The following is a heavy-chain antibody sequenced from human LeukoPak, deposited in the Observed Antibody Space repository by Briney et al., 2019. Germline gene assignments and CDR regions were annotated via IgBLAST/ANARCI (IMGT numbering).Heavy chain of an antibody. CDR1: GFAFGSST. J-gene: IGHJ4*02. D-gene: IGHD1-1*01. CDR2: VSSTSTYI. V-gene: IGHV3-21*01. Sequence: GGSLRLSCAASGFAFGSSTMDWVRQAPGKGLEWVSSVSSTSTYIYYADSVKGRFTISRDNAENSVYLQMNSLRAEDTAMYYCAYGQLYYYDHWGQGTLVTVSS. CDR3: AYGQLYYYDH.